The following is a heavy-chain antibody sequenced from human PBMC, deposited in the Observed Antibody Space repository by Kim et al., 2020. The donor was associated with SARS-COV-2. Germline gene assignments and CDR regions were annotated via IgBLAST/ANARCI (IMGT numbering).Heavy chain of an antibody. CDR3: ARDQYYYDSSGSRGGFDY. CDR1: GFTFSSYG. Sequence: GGSLRLSCAASGFTFSSYGMHWVRQAPGKGLEWVAVISYDGSNKYYADSVKGRFTISRDNSKNTLYLQINSLRAEDTAVYYCARDQYYYDSSGSRGGFDYWGRGTLVTVSS. CDR2: ISYDGSNK. J-gene: IGHJ4*02. D-gene: IGHD3-22*01. V-gene: IGHV3-33*05.